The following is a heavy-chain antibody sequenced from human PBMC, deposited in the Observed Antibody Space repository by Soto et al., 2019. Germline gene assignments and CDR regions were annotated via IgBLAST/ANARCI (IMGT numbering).Heavy chain of an antibody. J-gene: IGHJ4*02. D-gene: IGHD3-3*01. CDR2: IYWDDDK. Sequence: QITLNESGPTVVRPTETLTLTCRFSGFSLTTSGVGVGWIRQSPGKAPDWLALIYWDDDKRYSASLKSRLTITKATSKNQVVLTVSDLDPTDTATYYCAHRVLRTVFGLVTTTAIYFDFWGQGTPVAVSS. V-gene: IGHV2-5*02. CDR1: GFSLTTSGVG. CDR3: AHRVLRTVFGLVTTTAIYFDF.